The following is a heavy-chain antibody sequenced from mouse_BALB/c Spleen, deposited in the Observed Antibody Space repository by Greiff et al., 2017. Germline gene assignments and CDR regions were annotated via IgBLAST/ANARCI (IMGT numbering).Heavy chain of an antibody. D-gene: IGHD4-1*01. CDR2: SRNKANDYTT. Sequence: EVKLMESGGGLVQPGGSLRLSCATSGFTFSVFYMEWVRQPPGKRLEWIAASRNKANDYTTEYSASVKGRFIVSRDTSQSILYLQMNALRAEDTAIYYCARDVGLGRRDYWGQGTSVTVSS. V-gene: IGHV7-1*02. CDR1: GFTFSVFY. CDR3: ARDVGLGRRDY. J-gene: IGHJ4*01.